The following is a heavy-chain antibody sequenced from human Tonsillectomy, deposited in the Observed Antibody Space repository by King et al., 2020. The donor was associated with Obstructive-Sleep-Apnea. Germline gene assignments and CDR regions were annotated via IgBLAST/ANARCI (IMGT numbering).Heavy chain of an antibody. CDR1: GFTFSSYA. V-gene: IGHV3-30*04. Sequence: VQLVESGGGVVQPGRSLRLSCAVSGFTFSSYAMHWARPAPGKGLEWVAVISYDGRNKFYGDSLKGPVTLSRDNSKKTLYLQMNSLRAEDTAVYYCARDRPLYSSSWAPFDYWGQGTLVTVSS. CDR3: ARDRPLYSSSWAPFDY. CDR2: ISYDGRNK. D-gene: IGHD6-13*01. J-gene: IGHJ4*02.